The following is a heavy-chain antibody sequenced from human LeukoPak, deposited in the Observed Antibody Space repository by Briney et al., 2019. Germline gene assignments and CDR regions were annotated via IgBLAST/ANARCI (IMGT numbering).Heavy chain of an antibody. Sequence: ASVKVSCKASGYSFTSSAIIWVRQAPGQGLEWVGWISTYNGITDYAQRLQGRVTMTTDTSTRTAYMEMRSLRSDDTAVYYCARGTYFDYWGQGTLVTVSS. CDR1: GYSFTSSA. D-gene: IGHD1-1*01. V-gene: IGHV1-18*01. J-gene: IGHJ4*02. CDR2: ISTYNGIT. CDR3: ARGTYFDY.